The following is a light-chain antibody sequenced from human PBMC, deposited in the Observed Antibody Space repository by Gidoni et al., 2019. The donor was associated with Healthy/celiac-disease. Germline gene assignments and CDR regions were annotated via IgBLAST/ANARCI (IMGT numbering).Light chain of an antibody. V-gene: IGKV1-39*01. J-gene: IGKJ2*03. CDR2: AAS. Sequence: DIQMTQSPSSLSASVGDRVAITCRASQSISSYLNWYQQKPGKAPKLMIYAASSLQSGVPSRFSGSGSGTDPTLTISSLQPEDFAPYYCQQSYSTPSFGQXTKLEIK. CDR1: QSISSY. CDR3: QQSYSTPS.